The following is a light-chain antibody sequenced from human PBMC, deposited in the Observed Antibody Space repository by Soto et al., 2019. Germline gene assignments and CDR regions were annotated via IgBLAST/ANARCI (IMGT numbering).Light chain of an antibody. V-gene: IGLV2-14*01. J-gene: IGLJ3*02. Sequence: QSALTQSASVSGSPGQSITISCTGTSSDVGGYNYVSWYQQHPGKAPKLMIYEVINRPAGVSNRFSGSKSGNTASLTISGLQAEDEADYYCSSYTSSSTVFGGGTKLTVL. CDR2: EVI. CDR3: SSYTSSSTV. CDR1: SSDVGGYNY.